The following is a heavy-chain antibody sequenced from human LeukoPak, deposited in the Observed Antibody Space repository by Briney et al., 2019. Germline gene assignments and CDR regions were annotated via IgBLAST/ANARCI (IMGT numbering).Heavy chain of an antibody. CDR2: INPNSGGT. CDR3: ARDSASIAAAADAFDI. Sequence: AASVKVSCKASGYTFTGYYMQWVRQAPGQGLEWMGWINPNSGGTNYAQKFQGRVTMTRDTSISTAYMELSRLRSDDTAVYYCARDSASIAAAADAFDIWGQGTMVTVSS. D-gene: IGHD6-13*01. V-gene: IGHV1-2*02. J-gene: IGHJ3*02. CDR1: GYTFTGYY.